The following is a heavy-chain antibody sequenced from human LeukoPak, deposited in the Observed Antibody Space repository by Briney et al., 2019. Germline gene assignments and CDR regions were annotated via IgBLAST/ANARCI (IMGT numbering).Heavy chain of an antibody. CDR1: GFTFSSYW. Sequence: GGSLRLSCAASGFTFSSYWMSWVRQAPGKGLEWVANIKQDGSEKYYVDSVKGRFTISRDNAKNSLYLQMNSLRAEDTAVYYCARGLLYYYDSSGYRTPDYWGQGTLVTVSS. CDR3: ARGLLYYYDSSGYRTPDY. D-gene: IGHD3-22*01. V-gene: IGHV3-7*04. CDR2: IKQDGSEK. J-gene: IGHJ4*02.